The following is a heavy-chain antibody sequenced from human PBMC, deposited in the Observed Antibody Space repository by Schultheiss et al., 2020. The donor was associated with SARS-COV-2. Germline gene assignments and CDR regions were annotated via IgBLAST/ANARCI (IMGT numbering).Heavy chain of an antibody. Sequence: GESLKISCAASGFTFSSYWMSCVRQAPGKGLEWVANIKQDGSEKYYVDSVKGRFTISRDNAKNSLYLQMNSLRAEDTAVYYCARDIGSEYSYGPPDYWGQGTLVTVSS. CDR3: ARDIGSEYSYGPPDY. V-gene: IGHV3-7*01. CDR1: GFTFSSYW. J-gene: IGHJ4*02. CDR2: IKQDGSEK. D-gene: IGHD5-18*01.